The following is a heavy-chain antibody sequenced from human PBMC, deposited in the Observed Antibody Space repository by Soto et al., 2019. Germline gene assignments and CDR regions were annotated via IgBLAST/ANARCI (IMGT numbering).Heavy chain of an antibody. CDR3: AKGSSGYSAWVDR. CDR1: GFSFSSYA. Sequence: DVQLLESGGGLVQPGGSLRLSCAASGFSFSSYAMVWVRQAPGKGLGWVSVISARGGSSYFGDSVKGRFTISRDNSKNVLTLKMNSLRAKDTAIYFFAKGSSGYSAWVDRWGQGNLVLVSP. D-gene: IGHD5-18*01. CDR2: ISARGGSS. J-gene: IGHJ4*02. V-gene: IGHV3-23*01.